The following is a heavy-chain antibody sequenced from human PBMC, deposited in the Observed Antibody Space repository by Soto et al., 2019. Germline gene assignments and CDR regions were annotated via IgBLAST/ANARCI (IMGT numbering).Heavy chain of an antibody. CDR1: GGSFSGYY. V-gene: IGHV4-34*01. Sequence: ASETLSLTCAVYGGSFSGYYWSWIRQPPGKGLEWIGEINHSGSTNYNPSLKSRVTISVDTSKNQFSLKLSSVTAADTAVYYCAIGGTAARAIRYWGQGTLVTVSS. D-gene: IGHD6-6*01. CDR2: INHSGST. CDR3: AIGGTAARAIRY. J-gene: IGHJ4*02.